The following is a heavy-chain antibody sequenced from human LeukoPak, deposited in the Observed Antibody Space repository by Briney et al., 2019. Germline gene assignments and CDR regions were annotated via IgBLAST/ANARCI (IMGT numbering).Heavy chain of an antibody. CDR1: GFTFSSYS. CDR3: ARDLVLSGGY. J-gene: IGHJ4*02. D-gene: IGHD3-10*02. V-gene: IGHV3-21*01. CDR2: ISSSSSYI. Sequence: PGGSLRLSCAASGFTFSSYSVNSVRQAPGKGLEWVSSISSSSSYIYYADSVKGRFTISRDNAKNSLYLQMNSLRAEDTAVYYCARDLVLSGGYWGQGTLVTVSS.